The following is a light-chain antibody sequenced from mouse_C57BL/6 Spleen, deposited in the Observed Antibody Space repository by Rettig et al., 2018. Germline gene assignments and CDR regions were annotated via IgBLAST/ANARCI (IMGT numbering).Light chain of an antibody. CDR2: HGT. CDR1: QGISSN. J-gene: IGKJ2*01. V-gene: IGKV14-100*01. Sequence: DILMTQSPSSMSVSLGDTVSITCHASQGISSNIGWLQQKPGKSFKGLIYHGTNLEDGVPSRFSGSGSGADYSLTISSLESEDFADYYCVQYAQFPPFGGGTKLEIK. CDR3: VQYAQFPP.